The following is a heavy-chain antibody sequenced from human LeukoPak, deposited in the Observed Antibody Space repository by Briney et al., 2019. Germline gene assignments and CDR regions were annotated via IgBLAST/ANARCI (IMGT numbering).Heavy chain of an antibody. CDR2: ISAYNGNT. D-gene: IGHD2-2*01. J-gene: IGHJ4*02. CDR1: GYTFTRYG. Sequence: ASVKVSCKASGYTFTRYGISWVRQAPGQGLERKGWISAYNGNTNYAQKLQGRVTMTTDTSTSTAYLELRRLRSDDTAVYYCARDYCSSTSCSTFYYFDYWGQGTLVTVSS. V-gene: IGHV1-18*01. CDR3: ARDYCSSTSCSTFYYFDY.